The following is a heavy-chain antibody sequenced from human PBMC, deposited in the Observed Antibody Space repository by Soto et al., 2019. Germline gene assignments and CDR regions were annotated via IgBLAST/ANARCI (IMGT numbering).Heavy chain of an antibody. CDR1: GGSISADYW. CDR2: FHHTGST. D-gene: IGHD3-16*01. CDR3: ARGSDYRWVY. Sequence: QVQLQESGPGLVKPSETLSLTCAVSGGSISADYWWSWVRQPPGKGLERMGEFHHTGSTNYIHSLKSRVTMSLDKSNNQLSLKLNSVTGADTALYYCARGSDYRWVYWGQGTLVTVSS. V-gene: IGHV4-4*02. J-gene: IGHJ4*02.